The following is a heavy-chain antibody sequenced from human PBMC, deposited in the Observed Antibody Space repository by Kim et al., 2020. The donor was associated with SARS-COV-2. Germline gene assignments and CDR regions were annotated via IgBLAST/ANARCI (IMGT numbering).Heavy chain of an antibody. V-gene: IGHV3-23*01. CDR2: ISGSGGST. D-gene: IGHD2-8*02. CDR1: GFTFSSYA. Sequence: GGSLRLSCAASGFTFSSYAMSWVRQAPGKGLEWVSAISGSGGSTYYADSVKGRFTISRDNSKNTLYLQMNSLRAEDTAVYYCAKVRARLLGYYYYGMDVWCKGTTVTVSS. CDR3: AKVRARLLGYYYYGMDV. J-gene: IGHJ6*04.